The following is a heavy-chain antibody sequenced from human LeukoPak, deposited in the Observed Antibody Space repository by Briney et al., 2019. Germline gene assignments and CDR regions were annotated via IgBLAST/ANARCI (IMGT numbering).Heavy chain of an antibody. Sequence: PGGSLRLSCEASGFTFSNYWMHWVRPTPGKGLVWVSRINTDGSGISYEDSVEGRFTISRDNAKNTLYLQMNSLRAEDSAFYYCARTNLASRLDVWGKGTTVTVSS. CDR1: GFTFSNYW. D-gene: IGHD6-6*01. CDR2: INTDGSGI. J-gene: IGHJ6*04. V-gene: IGHV3-74*01. CDR3: ARTNLASRLDV.